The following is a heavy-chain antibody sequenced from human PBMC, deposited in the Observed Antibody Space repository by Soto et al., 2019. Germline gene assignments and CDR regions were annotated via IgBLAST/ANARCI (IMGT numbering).Heavy chain of an antibody. CDR2: ISYDGSNN. CDR1: GFIFSNFG. J-gene: IGHJ4*02. Sequence: QVPLVESGGGVVQPGRDLRLSCAASGFIFSNFGMHWVRQALGKGLEWVAHISYDGSNNNYADSVKGRFTISRDNSENTLYLQMNSLRAEDTAAYYCAKDTFYHDSSGYYVFDYWGQGTLVTVSS. D-gene: IGHD3-22*01. CDR3: AKDTFYHDSSGYYVFDY. V-gene: IGHV3-30*18.